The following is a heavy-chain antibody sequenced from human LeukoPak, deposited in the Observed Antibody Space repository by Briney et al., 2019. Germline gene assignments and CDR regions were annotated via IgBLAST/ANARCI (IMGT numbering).Heavy chain of an antibody. CDR2: INSDSGVT. J-gene: IGHJ1*01. CDR3: ARDVTGDGQVYLVH. Sequence: ASVKVSCKTSGYTFSGYNMQWVRQAPGQGLEWMGRINSDSGVTEYAQKFQGRVTVTRDTSISTAYMELSRLRSDDTAVYYCARDVTGDGQVYLVHWSLGTQVTVSS. V-gene: IGHV1-2*06. CDR1: GYTFSGYN. D-gene: IGHD7-27*01.